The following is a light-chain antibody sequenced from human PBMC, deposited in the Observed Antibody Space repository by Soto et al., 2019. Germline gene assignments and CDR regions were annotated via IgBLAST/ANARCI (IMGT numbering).Light chain of an antibody. J-gene: IGKJ5*01. CDR3: QQANTFTFT. Sequence: DMQMTQSPSYASSTVGDRVTITCGASQDISSWLAWFQQKPGKAPKLLIFSASSLQSGVPSRFSGSVSGTDGTITITNLKEEDCSTYYCQQANTFTFTFGQGTRLEIK. V-gene: IGKV1-12*01. CDR2: SAS. CDR1: QDISSW.